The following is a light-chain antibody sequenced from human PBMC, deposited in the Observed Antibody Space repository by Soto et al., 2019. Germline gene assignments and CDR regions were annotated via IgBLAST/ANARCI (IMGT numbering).Light chain of an antibody. CDR1: ASISSW. V-gene: IGKV1-5*03. J-gene: IGKJ1*01. CDR3: QQYGA. CDR2: KSS. Sequence: EIQMPQSVFTVSASVGDRLTITCRASASISSWLAWYQQQTGKAPKLLIYKSSILENGVPSRFSGGGSGTEFTLTISGLQPDDFATYYCQQYGAFGQGNKVDIK.